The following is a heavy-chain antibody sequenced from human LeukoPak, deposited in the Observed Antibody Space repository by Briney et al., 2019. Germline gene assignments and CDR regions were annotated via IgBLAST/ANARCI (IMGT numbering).Heavy chain of an antibody. CDR1: GXSITGYY. V-gene: IGHV4-59*01. Sequence: SETLSLTCTVSGXSITGYYGSWVRQPPGKGLECIGHISYSGSTSYNPSLRSRVTMSVDTSKNQFSLKLTSVTAADTAVYYCARYLSSGLVPWGQGTLVTVSS. CDR3: ARYLSSGLVP. CDR2: ISYSGST. J-gene: IGHJ5*02. D-gene: IGHD6-19*01.